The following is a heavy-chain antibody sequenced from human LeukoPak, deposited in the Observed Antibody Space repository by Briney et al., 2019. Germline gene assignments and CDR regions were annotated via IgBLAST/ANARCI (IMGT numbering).Heavy chain of an antibody. CDR3: ARVWARRDGYNWFDY. CDR1: GDSVSSKSAA. V-gene: IGHV6-1*01. Sequence: SQTLSLTCAISGDSVSSKSAAWNWIRQSPSRGLEWLGRTYYRSKWYNDHAASVESRIIINPDTSKNQISLQLNSVTPEDTAVYYCARVWARRDGYNWFDYWGQGTLVTVSS. CDR2: TYYRSKWYN. D-gene: IGHD5-24*01. J-gene: IGHJ4*02.